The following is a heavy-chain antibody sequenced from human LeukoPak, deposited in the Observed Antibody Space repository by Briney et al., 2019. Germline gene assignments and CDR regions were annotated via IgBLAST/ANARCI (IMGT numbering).Heavy chain of an antibody. D-gene: IGHD6-13*01. CDR2: ISSSSSYI. J-gene: IGHJ3*02. CDR3: ARGGSSRAPGAFDI. CDR1: GFTFSSYS. Sequence: PGGSLRLSCAASGFTFSSYSMNWVRQAPGKGLEWVSSISSSSSYIYYADSVKGRFTISRDNAKNSLYLQMNSLRAEDTAVYYCARGGSSRAPGAFDIWGQGTMVTVSS. V-gene: IGHV3-21*01.